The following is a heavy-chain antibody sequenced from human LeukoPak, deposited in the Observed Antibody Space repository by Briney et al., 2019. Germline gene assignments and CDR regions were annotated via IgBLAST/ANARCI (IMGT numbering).Heavy chain of an antibody. CDR2: ISSSSSYI. J-gene: IGHJ4*02. CDR1: GFTFSSYS. D-gene: IGHD1-14*01. CDR3: ARDGPPDEYFDY. V-gene: IGHV3-21*01. Sequence: PGGSLRLSCAASGFTFSSYSVNWVRQAPGKGLEWVSSISSSSSYIYYADSVKGRFTISRDNAKNSLYLQMNSLRAEDTAVYYCARDGPPDEYFDYWGQGTLVTVSS.